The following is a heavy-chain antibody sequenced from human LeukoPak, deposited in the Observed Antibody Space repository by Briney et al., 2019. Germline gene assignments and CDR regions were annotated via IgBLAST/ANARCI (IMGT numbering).Heavy chain of an antibody. J-gene: IGHJ3*02. Sequence: ASVKVSCKASGYTFTSYAMNWVRQAPGQGLEWMGWINTNTGNPAYAQGFTGRFVFSLDTSVSTAYLQISSLKAEDTAVYYCARALAGLRTRIVGATTYAFDIWGQGTMVTVSS. CDR3: ARALAGLRTRIVGATTYAFDI. CDR2: INTNTGNP. D-gene: IGHD1-26*01. V-gene: IGHV7-4-1*02. CDR1: GYTFTSYA.